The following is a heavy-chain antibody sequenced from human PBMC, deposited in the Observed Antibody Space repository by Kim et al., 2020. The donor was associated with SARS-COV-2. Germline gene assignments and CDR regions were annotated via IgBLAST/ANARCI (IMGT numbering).Heavy chain of an antibody. D-gene: IGHD3-22*01. CDR2: IRSKAYGGTR. J-gene: IGHJ6*02. CDR1: GFTFGDYA. Sequence: GGSLRLSCTASGFTFGDYAMSWVRQAPGKGLEWVGFIRSKAYGGTREYAASVKGRFTISRDDSKSIAYLQMNSLKTEDTAVYYCTRDFHPNYYDSSGYYSLYYYYGMDVWGQGTTVTVSS. CDR3: TRDFHPNYYDSSGYYSLYYYYGMDV. V-gene: IGHV3-49*04.